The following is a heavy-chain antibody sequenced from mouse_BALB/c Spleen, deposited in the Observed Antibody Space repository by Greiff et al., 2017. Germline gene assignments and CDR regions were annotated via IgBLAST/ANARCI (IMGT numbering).Heavy chain of an antibody. CDR3: ARGDYGKCFDY. CDR1: GYTFTSYW. V-gene: IGHV1-7*01. Sequence: QVQLQQSGAELAKPGASVKMSCKASGYTFTSYWMHWVKQRPGQGLEWIGYINPSTGYTEYNQKFKDKATLTADKSSSTAYMQLSSLTSEDSAVYYCARGDYGKCFDYWGQGTTLTVSS. D-gene: IGHD2-1*01. CDR2: INPSTGYT. J-gene: IGHJ2*01.